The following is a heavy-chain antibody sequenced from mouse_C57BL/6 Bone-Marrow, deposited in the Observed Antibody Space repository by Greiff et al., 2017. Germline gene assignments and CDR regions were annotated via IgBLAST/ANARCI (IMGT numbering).Heavy chain of an antibody. J-gene: IGHJ4*01. V-gene: IGHV14-4*01. CDR3: TTGPTLYYAMDY. CDR1: GFNIKDDY. D-gene: IGHD5-1*01. CDR2: IDPENGDT. Sequence: VQLQQSGAELVRPGASVKLSCTASGFNIKDDYMHWVKQRPEQGLEWIGWIDPENGDTEYASKFQGKATITADTSSNTAYLQLSSLTSEDTAVYYCTTGPTLYYAMDYWGQGTSVTVSS.